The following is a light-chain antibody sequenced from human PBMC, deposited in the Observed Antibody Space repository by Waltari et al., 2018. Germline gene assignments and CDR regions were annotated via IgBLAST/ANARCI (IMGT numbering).Light chain of an antibody. CDR3: QQSYSTPRT. Sequence: DIQMTQSPSSLSASVGDRVTITCRASQSIRTYLNWYHQKPGKAPKVLIYAASSLQSGVPSRFSGSGSGTDFTLTISNLQPEDFATYYCQQSYSTPRTFGQGTKVEIK. J-gene: IGKJ1*01. CDR2: AAS. CDR1: QSIRTY. V-gene: IGKV1-39*01.